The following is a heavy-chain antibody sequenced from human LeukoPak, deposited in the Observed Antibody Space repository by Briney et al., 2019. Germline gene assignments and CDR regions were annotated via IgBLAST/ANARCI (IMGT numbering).Heavy chain of an antibody. CDR1: GFTFSNSA. CDR3: AKGIYSSGWSYFDY. J-gene: IGHJ4*01. CDR2: LSGSGITT. D-gene: IGHD6-19*01. V-gene: IGHV3-23*01. Sequence: GGSLRLSCAASGFTFSNSAMSWVRQAPGKGLGWVSTLSGSGITTYYADSVKGRFTISRDNSKNTLYLQMNTLRPEDSALYYCAKGIYSSGWSYFDYWGHGTLVTVSS.